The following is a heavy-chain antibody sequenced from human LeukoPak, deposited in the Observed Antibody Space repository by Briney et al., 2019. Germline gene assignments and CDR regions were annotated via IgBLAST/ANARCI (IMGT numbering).Heavy chain of an antibody. D-gene: IGHD6-19*01. V-gene: IGHV3-23*01. CDR1: GFTFSSYA. Sequence: GGSLRLSCAASGFTFSSYAMSWVRQAPGKGLEWVSAISGSGGSTYYADSVKGRFTISRDNSKNTLYLQMNSLRAEDTAVYYCVKPARSQWLVAPFDPWGQGTLVTVSS. CDR3: VKPARSQWLVAPFDP. CDR2: ISGSGGST. J-gene: IGHJ5*02.